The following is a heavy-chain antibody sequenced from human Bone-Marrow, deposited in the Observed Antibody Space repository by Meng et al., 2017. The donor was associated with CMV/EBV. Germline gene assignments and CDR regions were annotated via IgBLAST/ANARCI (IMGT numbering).Heavy chain of an antibody. CDR1: GGSISSYY. CDR2: IYHSGST. CDR3: ARARFDY. V-gene: IGHV4-38-2*02. Sequence: GSLRLSCTVSGGSISSYYWGWVRQPPGKGLEWIGSIYHSGSTYYNPSLKSRVTISVDTSKNQFSLKLSSVTAADTAVYYCARARFDYWGQGTLVTVSS. J-gene: IGHJ4*02.